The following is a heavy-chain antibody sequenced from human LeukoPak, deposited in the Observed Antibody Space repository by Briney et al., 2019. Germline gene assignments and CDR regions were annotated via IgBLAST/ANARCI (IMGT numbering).Heavy chain of an antibody. CDR2: IYSLGGT. CDR3: ARAPYSADSSATPSAFDI. Sequence: GASLRLSCAASGFTVSRHYMSWVRQAPGKGLEWVSIIYSLGGTYYADSVKGRFTISRDNSKNTIYLQMNSLRVEDTAVYYCARAPYSADSSATPSAFDIWGQGTMVTVS. CDR1: GFTVSRHY. V-gene: IGHV3-53*01. D-gene: IGHD3-22*01. J-gene: IGHJ3*02.